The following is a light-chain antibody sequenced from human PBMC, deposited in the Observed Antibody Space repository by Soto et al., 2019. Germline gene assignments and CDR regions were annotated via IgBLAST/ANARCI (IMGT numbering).Light chain of an antibody. CDR2: SYN. J-gene: IGLJ3*02. CDR1: SSNIGRNS. CDR3: AAWDDSLSGPV. Sequence: QPVLTQPPSASGTPGQRVTISCSGSSSNIGRNSVNWYQHLPGTAPKLLIYSYNQRPSGVPDRFSGSKSDSSASLAISGLQSEDEADYYCAAWDDSLSGPVFGGGTKLTVL. V-gene: IGLV1-44*01.